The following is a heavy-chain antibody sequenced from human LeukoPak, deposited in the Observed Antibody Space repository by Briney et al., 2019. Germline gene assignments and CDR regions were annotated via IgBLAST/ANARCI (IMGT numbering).Heavy chain of an antibody. Sequence: PGGSLRLSCAASGITFSSHWMSWVRQAPGKGLEWVANIKQDGSEKYYVDSVKGRFTISRDNAKSSLYLQMNSLRAEDTAVYYCARGTLRFFARWGQGTLATVSS. V-gene: IGHV3-7*04. J-gene: IGHJ5*02. CDR2: IKQDGSEK. CDR3: ARGTLRFFAR. D-gene: IGHD3-16*01. CDR1: GITFSSHW.